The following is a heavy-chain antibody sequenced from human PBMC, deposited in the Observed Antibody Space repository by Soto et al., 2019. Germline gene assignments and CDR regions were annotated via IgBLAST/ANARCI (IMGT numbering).Heavy chain of an antibody. CDR3: ARSSTSANYFDF. D-gene: IGHD2-2*01. J-gene: IGHJ4*02. CDR1: GGSISSYY. Sequence: SETLSLTCTVSGGSISSYYWSWIRQPPGKGLEWIGYIYYSGSTNYNPSLKSRVTISVDTSKNQFSLKLSSVTAADTAVYYCARSSTSANYFDFWGQGTLVTVSS. CDR2: IYYSGST. V-gene: IGHV4-59*12.